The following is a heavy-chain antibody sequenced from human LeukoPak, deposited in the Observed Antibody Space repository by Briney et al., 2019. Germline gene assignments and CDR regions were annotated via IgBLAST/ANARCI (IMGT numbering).Heavy chain of an antibody. CDR2: NYHRGST. Sequence: SETQSLTCTVSGGSLSSYYWSWIRQPPGKGLEWIGDNYHRGSTNYTPSLTSRVNISVDTSKNQFSLKLTSVTAADTAVYYCARRRRSGGLYIDYGGQGTLVTVSS. V-gene: IGHV4-59*08. CDR1: GGSLSSYY. CDR3: ARRRRSGGLYIDY. J-gene: IGHJ4*02. D-gene: IGHD2-15*01.